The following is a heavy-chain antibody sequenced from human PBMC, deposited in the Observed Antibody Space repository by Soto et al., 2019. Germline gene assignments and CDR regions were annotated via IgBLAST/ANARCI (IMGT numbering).Heavy chain of an antibody. V-gene: IGHV1-46*01. CDR3: ATSVNSAMAFDY. Sequence: QVQLVQSGAEVKKPGASVKVSCKASGYTFTRYYIHWVRQAPGQGLEWMGIINPNGGSTTYAQKFRAGFTLTRDTSTSTVYMELSSLRSDDSAVYYCATSVNSAMAFDYWGQGTLVTVSS. J-gene: IGHJ4*02. CDR1: GYTFTRYY. D-gene: IGHD5-18*01. CDR2: INPNGGST.